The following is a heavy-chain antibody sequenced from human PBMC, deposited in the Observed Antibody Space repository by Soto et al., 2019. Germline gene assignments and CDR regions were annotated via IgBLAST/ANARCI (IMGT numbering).Heavy chain of an antibody. Sequence: PXGSLKLSCAASRFTFSNYWMHWVRQAPGKGLVWVSRINSDGSSASYADSVKGRFTISRDNAKNTLYLQMNSLRAEDTAVYYCARDTLELLYYFDYWGQGTLVTVSS. D-gene: IGHD1-7*01. CDR3: ARDTLELLYYFDY. CDR1: RFTFSNYW. V-gene: IGHV3-74*01. CDR2: INSDGSSA. J-gene: IGHJ4*02.